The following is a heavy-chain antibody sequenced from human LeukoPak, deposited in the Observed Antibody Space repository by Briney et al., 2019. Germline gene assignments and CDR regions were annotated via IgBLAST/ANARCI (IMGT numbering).Heavy chain of an antibody. CDR2: IYHSGST. D-gene: IGHD3-22*01. V-gene: IGHV4-38-2*01. J-gene: IGHJ5*02. CDR1: GYSISSGYY. CDR3: AGQISNYYDSSGYNNWFDP. Sequence: PSETLSLTCAVSGYSISSGYYWGWIRQPPGQGLEWIGSIYHSGSTYYNPSLKSRVTISVDTSKNQFSLKLSSVTAADTAVYYCAGQISNYYDSSGYNNWFDPWGQGTLVTVSS.